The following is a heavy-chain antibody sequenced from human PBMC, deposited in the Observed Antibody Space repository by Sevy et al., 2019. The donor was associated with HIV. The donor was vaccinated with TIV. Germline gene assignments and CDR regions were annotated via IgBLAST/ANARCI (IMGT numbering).Heavy chain of an antibody. CDR2: IYYSGLT. J-gene: IGHJ4*02. D-gene: IGHD4-4*01. V-gene: IGHV4-30-4*01. CDR3: ARSYSDYSNALAFDC. CDR1: GGSISSGDYN. Sequence: SETLSLTCTVSGGSISSGDYNWNWIRQPPGKGLEWIGYIYYSGLTYYNPSLKSRITLSVDTSENQFSLTLSSVTAADTAVYYCARSYSDYSNALAFDCWGQGTLVTVSS.